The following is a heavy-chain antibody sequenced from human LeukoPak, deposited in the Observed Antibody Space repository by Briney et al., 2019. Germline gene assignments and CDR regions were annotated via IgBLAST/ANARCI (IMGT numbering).Heavy chain of an antibody. V-gene: IGHV3-30*18. Sequence: GRSLSLTCADPEFTFSSNGIHRVRQATGKGLEWVAVISYDGNNKYYADSVKGRFTISRDNSKNTLYLQMNSLRAEDTAVYYCAKEISSWYFGYWGQGTLVTVSS. D-gene: IGHD6-6*01. CDR2: ISYDGNNK. J-gene: IGHJ4*02. CDR1: EFTFSSNG. CDR3: AKEISSWYFGY.